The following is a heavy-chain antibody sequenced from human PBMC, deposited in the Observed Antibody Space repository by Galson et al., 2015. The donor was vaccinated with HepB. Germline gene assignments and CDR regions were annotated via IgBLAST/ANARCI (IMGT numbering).Heavy chain of an antibody. CDR3: AKDFAGDV. V-gene: IGHV3-30*02. CDR2: IRNDGSNE. D-gene: IGHD3-16*01. Sequence: SCKASGYTFSTYGITWVRQAPGQQGLEWVAFIRNDGSNEYYPGSLKGRFTISRDNFKNSLYLQMNDLRLDDTAVYYCAKDFAGDVWGQGTLVTVSS. J-gene: IGHJ4*02. CDR1: GYTFSTYG.